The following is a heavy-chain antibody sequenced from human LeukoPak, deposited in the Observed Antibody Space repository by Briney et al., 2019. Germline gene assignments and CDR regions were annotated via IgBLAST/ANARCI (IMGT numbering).Heavy chain of an antibody. J-gene: IGHJ4*02. CDR3: ASAYGSGSYYPRAFDY. Sequence: SVKVSCKASGGTFSTYAISWVRQAPGQGLEWMAGIIPIFGTTNYAQNSQGRVTISTDGSTNTAYMELSSLRSEDTAVYYCASAYGSGSYYPRAFDYWGQGTLVTVSS. D-gene: IGHD3-10*01. V-gene: IGHV1-69*05. CDR2: IIPIFGTT. CDR1: GGTFSTYA.